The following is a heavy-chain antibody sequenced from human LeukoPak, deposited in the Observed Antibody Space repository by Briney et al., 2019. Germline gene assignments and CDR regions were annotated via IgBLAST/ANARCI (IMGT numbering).Heavy chain of an antibody. D-gene: IGHD4-17*01. CDR3: ADLGDYAVG. CDR1: GFTFRNAW. V-gene: IGHV3-15*01. CDR2: IKSKTDGGTT. Sequence: GGSLRLSCAASGFTFRNAWMSWVRQAPGKGLEWVGGIKSKTDGGTTEYAAPVKGRFTISRDDSKNTLYLQMNSLKLEDTAVYYCADLGDYAVGWGQGTLVTVSS. J-gene: IGHJ4*02.